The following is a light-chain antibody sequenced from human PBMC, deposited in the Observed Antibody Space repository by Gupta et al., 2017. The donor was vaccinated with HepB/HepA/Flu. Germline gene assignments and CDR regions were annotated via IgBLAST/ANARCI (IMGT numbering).Light chain of an antibody. J-gene: IGKJ1*01. CDR1: QSVSSN. CDR3: RLDYDWTPGT. V-gene: IGKV3-15*01. CDR2: GAS. Sequence: EIEITQSAVILSVYPWERVTLSCRASQSVSSNLAWYQQKPGQPPRLISYGASTSATGIPASFIGSGCGTKFFHCDSSLEVGDFAVYLRRLDYDWTPGTFGQGTKVEIK.